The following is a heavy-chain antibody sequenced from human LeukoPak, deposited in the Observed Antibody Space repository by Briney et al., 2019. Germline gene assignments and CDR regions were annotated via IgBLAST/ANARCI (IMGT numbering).Heavy chain of an antibody. CDR3: ARSGGEYCSSTSCYRGAFDI. V-gene: IGHV4-30-2*01. CDR1: GGSISSGGYY. J-gene: IGHJ3*02. CDR2: IYHSGST. D-gene: IGHD2-2*02. Sequence: SETLSLTCTVSGGSISSGGYYWSWIRQPPGKGLEWIGYIYHSGSTYYNPSLKSRVTISVDRSKNQFSLKLSSVTAADTAVYYCARSGGEYCSSTSCYRGAFDIWGQGTMVTVSS.